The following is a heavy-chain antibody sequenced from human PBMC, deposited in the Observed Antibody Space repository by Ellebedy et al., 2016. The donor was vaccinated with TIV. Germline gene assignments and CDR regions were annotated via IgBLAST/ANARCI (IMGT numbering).Heavy chain of an antibody. D-gene: IGHD3-22*01. CDR3: ARLSRVYDSSGYNWFDP. Sequence: AASVKVSCKASGYTFTSSYMHWVRQAPGQGLEWMGIINPSGGSTSYAQKLQGRVTMTRDTSTSTVYMELSSLRSEDTAVYYCARLSRVYDSSGYNWFDPWGQGTLVTVSS. CDR1: GYTFTSSY. V-gene: IGHV1-46*04. J-gene: IGHJ5*02. CDR2: INPSGGST.